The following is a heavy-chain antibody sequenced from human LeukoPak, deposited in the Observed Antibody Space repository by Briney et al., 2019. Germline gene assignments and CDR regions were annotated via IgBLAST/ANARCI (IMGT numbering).Heavy chain of an antibody. CDR3: ARDPTMVRGVINTWFDP. CDR1: GGSISSSSYY. D-gene: IGHD3-10*01. CDR2: IYYSGST. V-gene: IGHV4-39*07. J-gene: IGHJ5*02. Sequence: PSETLSLTCTVSGGSISSSSYYWGWIRQPPGKGLEWIGSIYYSGSTYYNPSLKSRVTISVDTSKNQFSLKLSSVTAADTAVYYCARDPTMVRGVINTWFDPWGQGTLVTVSS.